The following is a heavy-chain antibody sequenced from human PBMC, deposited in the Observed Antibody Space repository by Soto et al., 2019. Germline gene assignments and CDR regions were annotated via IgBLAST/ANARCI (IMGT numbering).Heavy chain of an antibody. J-gene: IGHJ6*03. Sequence: GGSLRLSCAASGFTFSSYAMSWVRQAPGKGLEWVSAISGSGGSTYYADSVKGRFTISRDNSKNTLYLQMNSLRAEDTAVYYCAKLPQAADLYYYYYMDVWGKGTTVTVSS. CDR1: GFTFSSYA. V-gene: IGHV3-23*01. CDR3: AKLPQAADLYYYYYMDV. D-gene: IGHD6-13*01. CDR2: ISGSGGST.